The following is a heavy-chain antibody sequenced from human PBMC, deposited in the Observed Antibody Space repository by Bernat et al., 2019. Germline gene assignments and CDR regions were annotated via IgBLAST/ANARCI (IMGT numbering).Heavy chain of an antibody. Sequence: QVQLVESGGGVVQPGRSLRLSCAASGFTFSSYGMHWVRQAPGQGLEWVAVIWYDGSNKYYADSVKGRFTISRDNSKNTLYLQMNSLRAEDTAVYYCAREGATYDAFDIWGQGTMVTVSS. CDR1: GFTFSSYG. CDR3: AREGATYDAFDI. D-gene: IGHD1-26*01. J-gene: IGHJ3*02. V-gene: IGHV3-33*01. CDR2: IWYDGSNK.